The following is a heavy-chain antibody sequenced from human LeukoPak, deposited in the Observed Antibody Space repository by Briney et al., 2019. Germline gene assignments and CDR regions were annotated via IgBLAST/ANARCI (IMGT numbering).Heavy chain of an antibody. Sequence: ASVKVSCKASGYTYTSYGISWVRQAPGQGLEWMGWISAYNGNTNYAQKLQGRVTMTTDTSTSTAYMELRSLRSDDTAVYYCARALKYSSGWYFDYWGQGTLVTVSS. CDR1: GYTYTSYG. CDR3: ARALKYSSGWYFDY. CDR2: ISAYNGNT. J-gene: IGHJ4*02. V-gene: IGHV1-18*04. D-gene: IGHD6-19*01.